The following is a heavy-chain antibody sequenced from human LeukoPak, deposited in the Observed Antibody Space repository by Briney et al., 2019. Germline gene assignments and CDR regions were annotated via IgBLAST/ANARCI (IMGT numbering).Heavy chain of an antibody. Sequence: PGGSLRLSCAASGFTFDNYWMTWVRQAPGKGLEWVAYISANGETIYYADSVKGRFSISRDNARNSLYLQMNSLRVEDTAIYYCARPTSSIVGGFWGQGSLVTVSS. V-gene: IGHV3-11*01. D-gene: IGHD1-26*01. CDR3: ARPTSSIVGGF. CDR2: ISANGETI. J-gene: IGHJ4*02. CDR1: GFTFDNYW.